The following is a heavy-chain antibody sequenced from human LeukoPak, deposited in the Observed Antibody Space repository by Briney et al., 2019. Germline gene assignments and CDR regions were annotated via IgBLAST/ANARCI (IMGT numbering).Heavy chain of an antibody. CDR1: GFTFSSYG. CDR3: AKDGRGATKMRYFDY. D-gene: IGHD1-26*01. Sequence: GSLRLSCAASGFTFSSYGMHWVRQAPGKGLEWVAVISYDGSNKYYADSVKGRFTISRDNSKNTLYLQMNSLRAEDTAVYYCAKDGRGATKMRYFDYWGQGTLVTVSS. V-gene: IGHV3-30*18. CDR2: ISYDGSNK. J-gene: IGHJ4*02.